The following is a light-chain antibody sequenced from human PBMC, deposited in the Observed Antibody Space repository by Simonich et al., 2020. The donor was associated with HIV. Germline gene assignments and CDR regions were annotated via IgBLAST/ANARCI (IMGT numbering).Light chain of an antibody. V-gene: IGLV2-14*03. J-gene: IGLJ2*01. CDR3: SSYTSSITVL. CDR1: SSDVGGYKD. Sequence: QSALTQPASVSGSPGQSITISCTGTSSDVGGYKDVSWYQQHPGKAPKLMIYDVSKRPSGVSNRFSGSKSGNTASLTSSGLQAEDEADYYCSSYTSSITVLFGGGTKLTVL. CDR2: DVS.